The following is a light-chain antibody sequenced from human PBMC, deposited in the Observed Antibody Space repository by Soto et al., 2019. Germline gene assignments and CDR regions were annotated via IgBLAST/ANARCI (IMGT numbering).Light chain of an antibody. Sequence: DIQMTQSPSSISASVGDRVNPTCQASQDINNSLNWVQQKPGKAPQVLIYDASKLETGVPSRFSGSVSGTNFTFTISILQPEDIATYYCQQYDELPLTFGGGTKVEIK. J-gene: IGKJ4*01. CDR3: QQYDELPLT. CDR2: DAS. V-gene: IGKV1-33*01. CDR1: QDINNS.